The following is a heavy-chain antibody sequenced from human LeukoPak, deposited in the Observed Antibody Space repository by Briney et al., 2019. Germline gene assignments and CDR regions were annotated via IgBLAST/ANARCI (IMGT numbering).Heavy chain of an antibody. CDR3: ARLRGSSLDACDI. CDR2: IYYSGST. D-gene: IGHD6-13*01. V-gene: IGHV4-59*01. CDR1: GGSISSYY. Sequence: PSETLSLTCTVSGGSISSYYWSWMRQPPGKGLEWIGYIYYSGSTNYNPSLKSRVTISVDTSKNQFSLKLSSVTAADSAVYYYARLRGSSLDACDIWGQGTMVTVSS. J-gene: IGHJ3*02.